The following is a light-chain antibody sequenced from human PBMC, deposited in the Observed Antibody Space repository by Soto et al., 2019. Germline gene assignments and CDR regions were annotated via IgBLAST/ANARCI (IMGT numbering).Light chain of an antibody. V-gene: IGKV1-39*01. CDR3: QQSYSTLRT. CDR2: AAS. CDR1: QIISSY. J-gene: IGKJ1*01. Sequence: DIQMTQSPSSLSASVGDRVTITCRASQIISSYLNWYQQKPGKAPKLLIYAASSLQSGVPSRFSGGGSGTDFTLTISSLQPEDFAPYYCQQSYSTLRTFGQGTKVEIK.